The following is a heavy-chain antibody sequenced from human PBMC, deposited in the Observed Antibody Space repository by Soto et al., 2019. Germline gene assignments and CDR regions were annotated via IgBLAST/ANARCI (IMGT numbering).Heavy chain of an antibody. Sequence: QVQLVESGGGVVQPGRSLRLSCVASGFTFTTYAMQWVRQAPGKGLEWVAVMSSDGSNTYYADSVKGRFTISRDNSKNTLYLQMSSLRAEDTAVYFCARDVWSECFGERFDYWGQGTLVTVSS. CDR3: ARDVWSECFGERFDY. D-gene: IGHD3-10*01. CDR2: MSSDGSNT. J-gene: IGHJ4*02. V-gene: IGHV3-30-3*01. CDR1: GFTFTTYA.